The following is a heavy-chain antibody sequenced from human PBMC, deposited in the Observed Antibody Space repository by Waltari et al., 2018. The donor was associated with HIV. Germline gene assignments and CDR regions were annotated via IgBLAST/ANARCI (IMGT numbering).Heavy chain of an antibody. D-gene: IGHD3-10*01. CDR3: ARNTYGSGSDLDYYGMDV. CDR1: GFTVSSNY. CDR2: IYSGGST. V-gene: IGHV3-53*02. Sequence: EVQLVETGGGLIQPGGSLRLSCAASGFTVSSNYMSWVRQAPGKGLGWVSVIYSGGSTYYADSVKVRFTISRDNSKNTLYLQMNSLGAEDTAVYYCARNTYGSGSDLDYYGMDVWGQGTTVTVSS. J-gene: IGHJ6*02.